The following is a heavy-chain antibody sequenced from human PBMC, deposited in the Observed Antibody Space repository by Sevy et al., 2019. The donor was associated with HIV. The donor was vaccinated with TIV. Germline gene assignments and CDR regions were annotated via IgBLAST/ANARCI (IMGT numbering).Heavy chain of an antibody. CDR1: GFTFSTYD. CDR3: ARGRKTTQEWLEELDYYYGMDF. V-gene: IGHV3-30*02. CDR2: IRYDGSNK. D-gene: IGHD2-8*01. Sequence: GGSLRLSCAASGFTFSTYDMHWVRQAPGKGLEWVAYIRYDGSNKYYGDSVRGRFTISRDNSKSTLYVQLNSLRAEDTAVYYCARGRKTTQEWLEELDYYYGMDFWGQGTSVTVSS. J-gene: IGHJ6*02.